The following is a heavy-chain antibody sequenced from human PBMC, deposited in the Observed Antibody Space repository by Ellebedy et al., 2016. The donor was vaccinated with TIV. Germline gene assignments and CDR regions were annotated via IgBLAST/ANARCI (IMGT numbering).Heavy chain of an antibody. CDR2: INHSGRT. CDR3: ARAGAIVVVPAAILAIGSSSWFFDY. V-gene: IGHV4-34*01. CDR1: GGSFSGYY. J-gene: IGHJ4*02. D-gene: IGHD2-2*01. Sequence: SETLSLTCAVYGGSFSGYYWSWIRQPPGKGLEWIGEINHSGRTNYNPSLKSRVTISVDTSKNQFSLKLSAVTAADTAVYYCARAGAIVVVPAAILAIGSSSWFFDYWGQGTLVTVSS.